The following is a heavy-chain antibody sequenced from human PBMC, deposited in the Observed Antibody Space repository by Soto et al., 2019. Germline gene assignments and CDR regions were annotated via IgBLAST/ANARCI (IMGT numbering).Heavy chain of an antibody. CDR3: AKEWVYDSSGWSFDY. CDR1: GFTFSNYG. V-gene: IGHV3-30*18. J-gene: IGHJ4*02. D-gene: IGHD3-22*01. Sequence: PGESLRLSCAASGFTFSNYGMHWVRQAPGKGLEWVAVISNDGSNKYYADSVKGRFTISRDNSKNTLYLQMNSLRAEDTAVYYCAKEWVYDSSGWSFDYWGQGP. CDR2: ISNDGSNK.